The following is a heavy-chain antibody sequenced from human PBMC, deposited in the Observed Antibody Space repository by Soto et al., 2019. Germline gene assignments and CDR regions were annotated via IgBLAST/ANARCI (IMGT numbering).Heavy chain of an antibody. CDR1: GFTFSYG. Sequence: ESGGGLIQPGGSLRLSCAASGFTFSYGIHWLRQAPGKGLEGVAYISYDSSNKFYGDSVKGRFTISRDNSKNTQFLQMNSLRAEDTAVYYCAKLVIGYCSGNTCDDYWGQGTLVAVSS. CDR3: AKLVIGYCSGNTCDDY. D-gene: IGHD2-15*01. CDR2: ISYDSSNK. J-gene: IGHJ4*02. V-gene: IGHV3-30*18.